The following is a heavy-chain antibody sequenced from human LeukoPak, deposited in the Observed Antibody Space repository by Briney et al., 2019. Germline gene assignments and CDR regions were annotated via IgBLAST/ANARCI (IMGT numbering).Heavy chain of an antibody. Sequence: SETLSLTCTVSGGSISSGDYYWSWIRQPPGKGLEWIGYIYYSGSTYDNPSLKSRVTISEDTSQNQFSLKLSSVPAADTAVYYCARAIRAGYSSSWYFDLWGRGTLVTVSS. J-gene: IGHJ2*01. CDR3: ARAIRAGYSSSWYFDL. D-gene: IGHD6-13*01. CDR1: GGSISSGDYY. CDR2: IYYSGST. V-gene: IGHV4-30-4*01.